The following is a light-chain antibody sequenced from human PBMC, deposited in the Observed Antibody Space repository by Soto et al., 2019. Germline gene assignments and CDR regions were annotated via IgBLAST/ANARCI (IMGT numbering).Light chain of an antibody. Sequence: QSVLTQPASVSGSPGQSITISCTGTSSDVGSYNLVSWYQQHPGKAPKLMIYEGSKRPSGVSNRFSGSKSGNTASLTISGLQAEDEADYCCCSYAGSSTYVFGTRTKVTVL. CDR1: SSDVGSYNL. J-gene: IGLJ1*01. CDR3: CSYAGSSTYV. V-gene: IGLV2-23*01. CDR2: EGS.